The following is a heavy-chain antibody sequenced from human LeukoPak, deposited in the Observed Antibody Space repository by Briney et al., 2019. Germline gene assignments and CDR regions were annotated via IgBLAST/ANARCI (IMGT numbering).Heavy chain of an antibody. J-gene: IGHJ4*02. Sequence: GGSLRLSCAASGFTFSSYGMSWVRQAPGKGLEWVSAISGSGGSTYYADSVRGRFTISRDNSKNTLYLQMNSLRAEDTAVYYCAKAGKFVVVPAALGSWGQGTLVTVSS. CDR2: ISGSGGST. CDR3: AKAGKFVVVPAALGS. V-gene: IGHV3-23*01. D-gene: IGHD2-2*01. CDR1: GFTFSSYG.